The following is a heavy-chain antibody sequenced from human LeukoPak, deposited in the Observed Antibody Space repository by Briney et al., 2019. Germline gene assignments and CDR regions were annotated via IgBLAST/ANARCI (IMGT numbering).Heavy chain of an antibody. V-gene: IGHV3-33*01. CDR3: ARGGYSYGYSPTYYFDY. CDR2: IWYDGSNK. Sequence: GGSLRLSRAASGFTFSSYGMHWVRQAPGKGLEWVAVIWYDGSNKYYADSVKGRFTISRGNSKNTLYLQMNSLRAEDTAVYYCARGGYSYGYSPTYYFDYWGQGTLVTVSS. D-gene: IGHD5-18*01. J-gene: IGHJ4*02. CDR1: GFTFSSYG.